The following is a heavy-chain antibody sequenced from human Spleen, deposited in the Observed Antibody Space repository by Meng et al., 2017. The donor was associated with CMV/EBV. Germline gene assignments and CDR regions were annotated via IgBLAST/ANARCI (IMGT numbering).Heavy chain of an antibody. Sequence: GGSLRLSCVASGFTFSNYALHWVRQAPGKGLEWVANIKQDGTTKYYVDSVKGRFTISRDNAKNSVYLQMNSLRAEDSAVYYCARAAHSRDSFWGQGTLVTVSS. J-gene: IGHJ4*02. CDR3: ARAAHSRDSF. V-gene: IGHV3-7*01. D-gene: IGHD2-21*02. CDR1: GFTFSNYA. CDR2: IKQDGTTK.